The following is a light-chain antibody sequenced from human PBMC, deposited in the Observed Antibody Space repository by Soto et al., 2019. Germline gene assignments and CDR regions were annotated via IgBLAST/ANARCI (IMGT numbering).Light chain of an antibody. CDR2: GAS. J-gene: IGKJ5*01. Sequence: EIVLTQSPGTLSLSPGERATLSCRASQSVSSTYLAWYQQKPGQAPRLLIYGASSRATGIPDRFSGSGSGTAFTLTTSSLEPEDFAVYYCQQYGTSLITFGQGTRLEIK. CDR3: QQYGTSLIT. V-gene: IGKV3-20*01. CDR1: QSVSSTY.